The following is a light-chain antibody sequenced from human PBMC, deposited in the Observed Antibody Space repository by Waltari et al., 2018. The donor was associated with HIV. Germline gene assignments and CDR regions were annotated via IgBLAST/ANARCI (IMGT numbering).Light chain of an antibody. Sequence: ISCGGFNIGSKSVHWYQQKPGQAPLLVVYDDDDRPSGIPERFSGSNSENTAALTISRVEAGDEADYYCQVWDSSSDHSVFGTGTKVTVL. J-gene: IGLJ1*01. CDR1: NIGSKS. CDR2: DDD. V-gene: IGLV3-21*02. CDR3: QVWDSSSDHSV.